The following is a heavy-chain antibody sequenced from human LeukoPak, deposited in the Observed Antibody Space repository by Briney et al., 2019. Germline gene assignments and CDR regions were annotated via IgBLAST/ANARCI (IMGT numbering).Heavy chain of an antibody. V-gene: IGHV4-30-2*01. CDR3: ASIPLYYGSGSYPDY. CDR2: IYHSGST. D-gene: IGHD3-10*01. CDR1: GGSISSGGYS. Sequence: SQTLSLTCAVSGGSISSGGYSWRWIRQPPGKGLEWIGYIYHSGSTYYNPSLKSRVTISVDRSKNQFSLKLSSVTAADTAVYYCASIPLYYGSGSYPDYWGQGTLVTVSS. J-gene: IGHJ4*02.